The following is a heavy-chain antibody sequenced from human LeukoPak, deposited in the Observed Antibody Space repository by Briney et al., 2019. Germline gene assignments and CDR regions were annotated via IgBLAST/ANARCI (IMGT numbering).Heavy chain of an antibody. V-gene: IGHV3-48*03. CDR3: VTEYDSSDFDAFDF. CDR2: ISGSSTKI. Sequence: GGSLRLSCAASGFIFSGYEMNWVRQAPGKGLEWVSYISGSSTKISYADSVKGRFTISRDNAKNSVYLQMNSLRAEDTAVYYCVTEYDSSDFDAFDFWGQGTVVTVSS. J-gene: IGHJ3*01. CDR1: GFIFSGYE. D-gene: IGHD3-22*01.